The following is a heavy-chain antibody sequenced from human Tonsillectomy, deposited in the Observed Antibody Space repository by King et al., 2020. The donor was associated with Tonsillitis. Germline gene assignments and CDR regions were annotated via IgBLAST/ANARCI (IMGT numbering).Heavy chain of an antibody. CDR2: NYNSYNT. J-gene: IGHJ5*02. D-gene: IGHD2-15*01. V-gene: IGHV4-31*03. CDR3: GTYEGGVFDP. Sequence: QLQESGPGLVKPSQTLSLTCTVSGGSISGGDYYFSWIRQHPRKGPERIGYNYNSYNTFYNTSLKSRLTISVDTSKNQFSLKLRSVTAADTAVYYCGTYEGGVFDPWGQGTLVTVSS. CDR1: GGSISGGDYY.